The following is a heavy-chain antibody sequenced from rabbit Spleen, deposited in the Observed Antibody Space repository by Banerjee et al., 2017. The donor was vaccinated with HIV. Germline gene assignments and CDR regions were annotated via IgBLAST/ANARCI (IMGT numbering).Heavy chain of an antibody. CDR3: ARDGAGSTYFNL. V-gene: IGHV1S47*01. CDR1: GFDFSNYG. CDR2: IEPIFGNT. J-gene: IGHJ4*01. Sequence: EESGGDLVKPGASLTLTCKASGFDFSNYGVSWVRQAPGKGLEWIGYIEPIFGNTYYANWVNGRFTISSHNAQNTLYLQLNSLTAADTATYFCARDGAGSTYFNLWGQGTLVTVS. D-gene: IGHD8-1*01.